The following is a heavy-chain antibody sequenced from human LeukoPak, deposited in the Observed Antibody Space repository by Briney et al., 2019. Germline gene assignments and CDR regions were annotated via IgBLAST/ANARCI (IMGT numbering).Heavy chain of an antibody. CDR2: IYYSGST. J-gene: IGHJ5*02. CDR3: ARHPTGTTAFDP. Sequence: SETLSLTCTVSGGSISSSSYYWGWIRQPPGKGLEWIGSIYYSGSTYYNPSLKSRVTISVDTSKNQFSLKLSSVTAADTAVYYCARHPTGTTAFDPWGQGTLVTVSS. V-gene: IGHV4-39*01. D-gene: IGHD1-7*01. CDR1: GGSISSSSYY.